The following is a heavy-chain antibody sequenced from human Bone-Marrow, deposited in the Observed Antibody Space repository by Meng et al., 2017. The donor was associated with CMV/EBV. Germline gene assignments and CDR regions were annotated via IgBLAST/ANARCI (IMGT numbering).Heavy chain of an antibody. Sequence: ASVKVSCKASGGTFSSYTISWVRQAPGQGLEWMGWINPNSGDTNCAQSFQGRVTMTSDTSISTAYMELSRLRSDDTAVYYCAAGRRTTILVFWGQGTLVTVSS. CDR2: INPNSGDT. CDR1: GGTFSSYT. D-gene: IGHD4-11*01. CDR3: AAGRRTTILVF. V-gene: IGHV1-2*02. J-gene: IGHJ4*02.